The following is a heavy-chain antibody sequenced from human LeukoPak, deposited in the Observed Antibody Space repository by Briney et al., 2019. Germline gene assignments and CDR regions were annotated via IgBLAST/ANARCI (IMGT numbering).Heavy chain of an antibody. CDR2: ISGSGGST. D-gene: IGHD1-14*01. CDR1: GFTFSSSA. J-gene: IGHJ4*02. V-gene: IGHV3-23*01. Sequence: GGSLRLSCAASGFTFSSSAMRWVRQAPGKGLEWVSSISGSGGSTYYADSVKGRFTISRDNSKNTLYLQMNSLRAEDTAVYYCAKDLNLDGYFDYWGQGTLVTVSS. CDR3: AKDLNLDGYFDY.